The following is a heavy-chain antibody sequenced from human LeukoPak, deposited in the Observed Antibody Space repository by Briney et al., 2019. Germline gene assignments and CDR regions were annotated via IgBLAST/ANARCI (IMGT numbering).Heavy chain of an antibody. D-gene: IGHD6-6*01. CDR3: ARAELSSSSYYYYGMDV. V-gene: IGHV1-69*13. Sequence: VKVSCKASVGTLSSYASSWVRQAPGQGRECMGGVFPIFGTANYAQKFQGRVTITADESTSTAYMELSSLRSEDTAVYYCARAELSSSSYYYYGMDVWGQGTTVTVSS. CDR1: VGTLSSYA. CDR2: VFPIFGTA. J-gene: IGHJ6*02.